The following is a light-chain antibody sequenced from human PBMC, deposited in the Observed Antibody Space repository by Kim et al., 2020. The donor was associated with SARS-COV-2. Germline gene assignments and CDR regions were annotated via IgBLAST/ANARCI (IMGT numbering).Light chain of an antibody. Sequence: DIQMTQSPSSLSASVGDRVTITCRASQSVVGYLNWYQQQPGKAPKLLIYTASSLKSGVPSRFSGSGSGTDFTLTISSLQPEFSATYYKQQSYTYDETFGQRTKVDIK. CDR1: QSVVGY. J-gene: IGKJ1*01. CDR3: QQSYTYDET. CDR2: TAS. V-gene: IGKV1-39*01.